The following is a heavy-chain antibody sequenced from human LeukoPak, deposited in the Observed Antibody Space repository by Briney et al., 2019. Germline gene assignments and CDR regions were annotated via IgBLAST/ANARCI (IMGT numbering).Heavy chain of an antibody. CDR1: GFSFTDYP. J-gene: IGHJ4*02. CDR3: TTAPAQSDY. CDR2: IKSKTDSGTT. D-gene: IGHD2-2*01. Sequence: GGSLRLSCATSGFSFTDYPMNWVRQAPGKGLEWVGRIKSKTDSGTTDYAAPVKGRFTISRDDSKNTLYLQMNSLKTEDTAVYYCTTAPAQSDYWGQGTLVTVSS. V-gene: IGHV3-15*01.